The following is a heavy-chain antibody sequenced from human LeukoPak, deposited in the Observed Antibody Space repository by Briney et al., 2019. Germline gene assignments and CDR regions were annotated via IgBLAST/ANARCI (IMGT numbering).Heavy chain of an antibody. D-gene: IGHD3-10*01. Sequence: ASVKVSCKASGYTFTGYYIHWVRQAPGQGLEWKGWIIPNSGGTNYEQKFQGRVTMTRNTSISTAYMELSSLRSEDTAVYYCARALYHYGSGSYYSYWGQGTLVTVSS. CDR1: GYTFTGYY. CDR2: IIPNSGGT. CDR3: ARALYHYGSGSYYSY. V-gene: IGHV1-2*02. J-gene: IGHJ4*02.